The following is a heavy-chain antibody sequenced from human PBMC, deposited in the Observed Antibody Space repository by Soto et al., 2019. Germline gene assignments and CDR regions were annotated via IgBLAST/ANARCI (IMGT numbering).Heavy chain of an antibody. CDR1: GGSISSGGYY. CDR2: IYYSGST. CDR3: ARDHPIGSTSFQGIAAAGNWFAP. V-gene: IGHV4-31*03. D-gene: IGHD6-13*01. J-gene: IGHJ5*02. Sequence: QVQLQESGPGLVKPSQTLSLTCTVSGGSISSGGYYWSWIRQHPGKGLEWMGYIYYSGSTYYNPCLKSRDTISVDTSKNQFALKLSSVTAADTAVYYCARDHPIGSTSFQGIAAAGNWFAPWGQGTLVTVSS.